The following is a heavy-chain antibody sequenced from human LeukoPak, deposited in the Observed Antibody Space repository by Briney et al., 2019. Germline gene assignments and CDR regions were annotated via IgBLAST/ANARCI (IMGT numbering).Heavy chain of an antibody. D-gene: IGHD2-2*01. J-gene: IGHJ6*02. CDR3: ARDLDYLGSSSSTSSYGMDV. CDR2: IIPIFGIA. CDR1: GGTFSSYA. V-gene: IGHV1-69*04. Sequence: SVKVSCKASGGTFSSYAISWVRQAPGQGLEWMGRIIPIFGIANYAQKFQGRVTITVDKSTSTAYMELSSLRSEDTAVYYCARDLDYLGSSSSTSSYGMDVWGQGTTVTVSS.